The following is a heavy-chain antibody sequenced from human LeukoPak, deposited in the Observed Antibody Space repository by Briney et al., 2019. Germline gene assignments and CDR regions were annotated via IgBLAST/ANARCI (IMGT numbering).Heavy chain of an antibody. CDR2: IYYSGST. Sequence: PSETLSLTCTVSGGSISSYYWSWLRQPPGKGLEWIGYIYYSGSTNYNPSLKSRVTISVDTSKNQFSLKLSSVTAADTAVYYCARGRGPDYWGQGTLVTVSS. CDR3: ARGRGPDY. V-gene: IGHV4-59*01. D-gene: IGHD3-10*01. J-gene: IGHJ4*02. CDR1: GGSISSYY.